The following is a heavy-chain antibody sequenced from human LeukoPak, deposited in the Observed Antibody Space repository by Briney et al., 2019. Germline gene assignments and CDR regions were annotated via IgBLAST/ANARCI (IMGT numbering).Heavy chain of an antibody. CDR1: GYTFTSYY. Sequence: GASVKVSCKASGYTFTSYYTHWVRQAPGQGLEWMGVINPSGGSTSYAQKFQGRVTMTRDTSTSTVYMELSSLRSEDTAVYYCAREEGVSGWYLRYYGMDVWGQGTTVTVSS. CDR2: INPSGGST. V-gene: IGHV1-46*01. J-gene: IGHJ6*02. D-gene: IGHD6-19*01. CDR3: AREEGVSGWYLRYYGMDV.